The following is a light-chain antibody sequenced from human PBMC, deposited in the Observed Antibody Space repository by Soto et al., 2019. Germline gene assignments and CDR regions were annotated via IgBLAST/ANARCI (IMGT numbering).Light chain of an antibody. CDR1: QSVSSY. CDR2: GAS. J-gene: IGKJ5*01. V-gene: IGKV3-11*01. Sequence: EIVLTQSPATLSLSPGERATLSCRASQSVSSYLAWYQQKPGQAPSLLIYGASSRATGIPDRFSGSGSGTDFTLTIRGLQSEDSAVYFCQQNNNWPFSFGQGTRLEIK. CDR3: QQNNNWPFS.